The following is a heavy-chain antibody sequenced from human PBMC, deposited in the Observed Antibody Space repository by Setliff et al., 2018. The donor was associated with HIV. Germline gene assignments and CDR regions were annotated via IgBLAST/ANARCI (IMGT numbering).Heavy chain of an antibody. V-gene: IGHV4-31*03. J-gene: IGHJ2*01. CDR2: IYHSGST. Sequence: SETLSLTCTVSGGSISSGGYFWSWIRQYPGKGLEWIGYIYHSGSTHYNPSLKSRVTISVDTSKNQFFLTLISVTAADTAVYYCARDVVVVQRYFDLWGRGTLVTVSS. CDR1: GGSISSGGYF. CDR3: ARDVVVVQRYFDL. D-gene: IGHD2-15*01.